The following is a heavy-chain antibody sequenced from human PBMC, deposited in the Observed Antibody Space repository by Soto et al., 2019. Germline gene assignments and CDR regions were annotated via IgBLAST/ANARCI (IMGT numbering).Heavy chain of an antibody. J-gene: IGHJ4*02. V-gene: IGHV4-59*01. Sequence: SETLSLTCNVSGGSISNFHLSWIRQPPGKGLEWIGYIYYSGNYYNPSLTSRVSMSLDKPKNQFSLHLKSVTAADTALYFCAFGGYNYGRPFDFWGQGTRVTVSS. CDR2: IYYSGN. CDR3: AFGGYNYGRPFDF. CDR1: GGSISNFH. D-gene: IGHD5-18*01.